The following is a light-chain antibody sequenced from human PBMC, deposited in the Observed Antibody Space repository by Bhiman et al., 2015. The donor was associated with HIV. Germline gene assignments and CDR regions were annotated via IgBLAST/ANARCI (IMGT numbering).Light chain of an antibody. Sequence: FTLIQPLSVSESPGKTITISCIRNTGNIADNYVQWYRQRPGGSPTTVIYEDTQRPSGVPARFSGSIDRSSNSASLTISALKTEDEADYYCQSYDVDVHVIFGGGTKLTVL. CDR1: TGNIADNY. J-gene: IGLJ2*01. CDR2: EDT. V-gene: IGLV6-57*01. CDR3: QSYDVDVHVI.